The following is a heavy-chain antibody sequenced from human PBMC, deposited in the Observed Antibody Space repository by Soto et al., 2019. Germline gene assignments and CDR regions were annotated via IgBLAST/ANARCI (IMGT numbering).Heavy chain of an antibody. CDR2: INHSGST. J-gene: IGHJ4*02. CDR1: GGSFSGYY. Sequence: PSETLSLTCAVYGGSFSGYYWSWIRQPPGKGLEWIGEINHSGSTNYNPSLKSRVTISVDTSKNQFSLKLSSVTAADTAVYYCARVGQHHVDTAMVKYFDYWGQGTLVTVSS. D-gene: IGHD5-18*01. V-gene: IGHV4-34*01. CDR3: ARVGQHHVDTAMVKYFDY.